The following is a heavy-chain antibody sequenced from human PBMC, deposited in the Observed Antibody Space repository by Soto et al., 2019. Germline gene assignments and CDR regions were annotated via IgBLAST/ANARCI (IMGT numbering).Heavy chain of an antibody. J-gene: IGHJ6*03. CDR3: TRRSDCSSTSCYYYYYMDV. D-gene: IGHD2-2*01. CDR2: IRSKANSYAT. CDR1: GFTFSGSA. V-gene: IGHV3-73*01. Sequence: GGSLRLSCAASGFTFSGSAMHWVRQASGKGLEWVGRIRSKANSYATAYAASVKGRFTISRDDSKNTAYLQMNSLKTEDTAVYYCTRRSDCSSTSCYYYYYMDVWGKGTTVTVSS.